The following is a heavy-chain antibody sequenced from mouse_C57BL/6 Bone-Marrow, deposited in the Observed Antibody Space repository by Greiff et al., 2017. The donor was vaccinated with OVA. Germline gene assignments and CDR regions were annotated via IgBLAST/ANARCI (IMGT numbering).Heavy chain of an antibody. J-gene: IGHJ3*01. CDR1: GYAFSSSW. CDR3: AGNWGWFAY. V-gene: IGHV1-82*01. Sequence: VQLVESGPELVKPGASVKISCKASGYAFSSSWMNWVKQRPGKGLEWIGRIYPGDGDTNYNGKFKGKATLTADKSSSTAYMQLSSLTSEDSAVYFCAGNWGWFAYWGQGTLVTVSA. CDR2: IYPGDGDT.